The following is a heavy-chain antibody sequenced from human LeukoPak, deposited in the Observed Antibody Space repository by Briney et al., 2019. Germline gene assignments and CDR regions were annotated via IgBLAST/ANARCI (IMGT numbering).Heavy chain of an antibody. Sequence: SETLSLTCAVYGGSFSGYYWSWIRQPPGKGLEWIGEINHSGSTNYNPSLKSRVTISVDTSKNQFSLKLSSVTAADTAVYYCARCGHNWIDVATFGCDYWGQGTLVTVSS. CDR2: INHSGST. V-gene: IGHV4-34*01. CDR1: GGSFSGYY. CDR3: ARCGHNWIDVATFGCDY. D-gene: IGHD1-1*01. J-gene: IGHJ4*02.